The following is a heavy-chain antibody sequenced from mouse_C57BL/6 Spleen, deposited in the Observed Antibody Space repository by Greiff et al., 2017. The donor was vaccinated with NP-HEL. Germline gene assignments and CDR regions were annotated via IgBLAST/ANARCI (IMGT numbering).Heavy chain of an antibody. CDR1: GFNINDYY. Sequence: VQLQQSGAELVKPGASVKLSCTASGFNINDYYMHWVKQRTEQGLEWIGRIDPADGDTKYASKFKGKATITADTSSHTAYLQLSSLTSEDTAVYYCAPDSAGAWFAYWGQGTLVTVSA. J-gene: IGHJ3*01. D-gene: IGHD3-2*02. CDR2: IDPADGDT. V-gene: IGHV14-2*01. CDR3: APDSAGAWFAY.